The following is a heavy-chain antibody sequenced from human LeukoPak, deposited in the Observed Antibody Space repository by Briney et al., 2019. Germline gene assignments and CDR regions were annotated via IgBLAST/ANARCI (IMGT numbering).Heavy chain of an antibody. V-gene: IGHV1-24*01. D-gene: IGHD6-6*01. CDR3: ATVHGGIAARGVLGY. CDR1: GYTLTELS. J-gene: IGHJ4*02. Sequence: ASVKVSCKVSGYTLTELSMHWVRRAPGKGLEWMGGFDPEDGETIYAQKFQGRVTMTEDTSTDTAYMELSSLRSEDTAVYYCATVHGGIAARGVLGYWGQGTLVTVSS. CDR2: FDPEDGET.